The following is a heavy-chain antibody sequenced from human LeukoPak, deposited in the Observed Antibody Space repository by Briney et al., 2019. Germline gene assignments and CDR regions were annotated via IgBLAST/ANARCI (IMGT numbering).Heavy chain of an antibody. Sequence: GESLKISCKSSGYSFISYWIGWVRQMPGKGLEWMGTIYPGDSDIRYSPSFQGQVTISADKSISTAYLQWSSLKASDTAMYYCARRLSGYYGDYWGQGTLVTVSS. CDR2: IYPGDSDI. D-gene: IGHD3-22*01. CDR1: GYSFISYW. CDR3: ARRLSGYYGDY. V-gene: IGHV5-51*01. J-gene: IGHJ4*02.